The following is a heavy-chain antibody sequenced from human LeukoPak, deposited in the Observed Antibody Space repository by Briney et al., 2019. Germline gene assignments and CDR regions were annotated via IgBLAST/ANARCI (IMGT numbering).Heavy chain of an antibody. J-gene: IGHJ4*02. CDR3: ARLTVVVVAATREKRFDY. CDR2: IYYSGST. CDR1: GGSISSSSYY. D-gene: IGHD2-15*01. V-gene: IGHV4-39*01. Sequence: SETLSLTCTVSGGSISSSSYYWGWIRQPPGKGLEWIGSIYYSGSTYYNPSLKSRVTISVDTSKNQFSLKLSSVTAADTAVHYCARLTVVVVAATREKRFDYWGQGTLVTVSS.